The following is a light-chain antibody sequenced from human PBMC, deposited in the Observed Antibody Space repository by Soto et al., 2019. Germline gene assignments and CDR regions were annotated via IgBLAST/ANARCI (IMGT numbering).Light chain of an antibody. CDR3: QQFGSSPPMYS. CDR2: ASS. Sequence: EIVLTQSPGTLSLSPGERATLSCRASQSVSTSNLAWYQQKPGQPPRLLLYASSSRATGIPDRFSGSRAGTDFTLPSSRLEPEDFAVYYCQQFGSSPPMYSFGQGTKLEI. V-gene: IGKV3-20*01. J-gene: IGKJ2*01. CDR1: QSVSTSN.